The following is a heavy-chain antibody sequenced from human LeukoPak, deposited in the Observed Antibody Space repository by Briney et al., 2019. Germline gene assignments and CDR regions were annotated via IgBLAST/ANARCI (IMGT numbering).Heavy chain of an antibody. J-gene: IGHJ4*02. CDR1: GGSLSSYH. CDR2: IYYSGSA. V-gene: IGHV4-59*01. Sequence: SETLSLTCTVSGGSLSSYHWSWIRQPPGKGLEWIGYIYYSGSAKCNPSLKSRVTISVDTSKNQFSLKLSSVTAGDTAVYYCARAPGIAAAGTHFDFWGQGTLVTVSS. D-gene: IGHD6-13*01. CDR3: ARAPGIAAAGTHFDF.